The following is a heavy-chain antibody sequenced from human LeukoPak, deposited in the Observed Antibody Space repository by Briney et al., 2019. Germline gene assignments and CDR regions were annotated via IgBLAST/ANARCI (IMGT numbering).Heavy chain of an antibody. CDR2: ISAYNGNT. CDR1: GYTFTSYG. D-gene: IGHD6-13*01. CDR3: ARAMRIAAASNYYYGMDV. Sequence: GASVKVSCKASGYTFTSYGISWVRQAPGQGLEWMGWISAYNGNTNYAQKLQGRVTMTTDTSTSTAYMELRSLRSDDTAVYYSARAMRIAAASNYYYGMDVWGQGTTVTVSS. V-gene: IGHV1-18*01. J-gene: IGHJ6*02.